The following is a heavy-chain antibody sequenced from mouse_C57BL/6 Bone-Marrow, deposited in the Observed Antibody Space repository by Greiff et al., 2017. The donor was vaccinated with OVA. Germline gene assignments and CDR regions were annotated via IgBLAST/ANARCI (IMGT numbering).Heavy chain of an antibody. J-gene: IGHJ2*01. Sequence: DVKLVESEGGLVQPGSSMKLSCTASGFTFSDYYMAWVRQVPEKGLEWVANINYDGSSTYYLDSLKSRFIISRDNAKNILYLQMSSLKSEDTATYYCARGPFYDYDGFDYWGQGTTLTVSS. D-gene: IGHD2-4*01. CDR1: GFTFSDYY. CDR3: ARGPFYDYDGFDY. CDR2: INYDGSST. V-gene: IGHV5-16*01.